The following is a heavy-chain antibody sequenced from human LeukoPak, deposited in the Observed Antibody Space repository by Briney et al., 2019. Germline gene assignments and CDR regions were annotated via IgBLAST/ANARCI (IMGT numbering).Heavy chain of an antibody. CDR2: IIPMVGIA. J-gene: IGHJ3*02. V-gene: IGHV1-69*04. CDR1: GGTFSSYD. D-gene: IGHD3-3*01. Sequence: ASVKVSCKASGGTFSSYDIRWVRQAPGQGLEWMGRIIPMVGIANYAQKFQGRVTITADKSTSTAYMELSSLRSEDTAVYYCARGRVRAQDAFDIWGQGTMVTVSS. CDR3: ARGRVRAQDAFDI.